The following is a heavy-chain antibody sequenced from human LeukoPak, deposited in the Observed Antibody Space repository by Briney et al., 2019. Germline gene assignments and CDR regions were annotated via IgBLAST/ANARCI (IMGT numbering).Heavy chain of an antibody. V-gene: IGHV3-7*01. J-gene: IGHJ4*02. Sequence: GGSLRLSCAASGFTFSRYWMSWVRQAPGKRLEWVGNIKHDGSEKYYVDSVKGRFTISRDNAKNSLSLQMNSLRVEDTALYYCARESDHSNYPGTFDHWGPGTLVAVSS. D-gene: IGHD4-11*01. CDR1: GFTFSRYW. CDR3: ARESDHSNYPGTFDH. CDR2: IKHDGSEK.